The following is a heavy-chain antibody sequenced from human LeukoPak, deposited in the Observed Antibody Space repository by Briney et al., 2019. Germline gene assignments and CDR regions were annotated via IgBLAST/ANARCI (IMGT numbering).Heavy chain of an antibody. J-gene: IGHJ6*03. CDR3: ARVPRSYYYYYYMDV. CDR2: IYHSGST. Sequence: PSETLSLTCAVSGYSLSSGHWWSWVRQPPGKGLEWIGEIYHSGSTNYNPSLKSRVTISVDKSKNQFSLKLSSVTAADTAVYYCARVPRSYYYYYYMDVWGKGTTVTVSS. CDR1: GYSLSSGHW. V-gene: IGHV4-4*02.